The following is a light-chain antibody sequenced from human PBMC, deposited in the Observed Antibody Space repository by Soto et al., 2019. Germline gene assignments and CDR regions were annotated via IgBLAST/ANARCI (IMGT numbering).Light chain of an antibody. V-gene: IGLV1-47*01. Sequence: QSVLTQPPSAYGTPVQRVTISCSGSSSNIGSNYVYWYQQLPGTAPKLLIYRNNQRPSGVPDRFSGSKSGTSASLAISGLRSEDEADYYCAAWDDSLSGWVFGGGTKVTVL. CDR1: SSNIGSNY. CDR3: AAWDDSLSGWV. CDR2: RNN. J-gene: IGLJ3*02.